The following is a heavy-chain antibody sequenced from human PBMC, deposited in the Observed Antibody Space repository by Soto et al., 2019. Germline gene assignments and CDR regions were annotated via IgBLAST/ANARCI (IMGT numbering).Heavy chain of an antibody. CDR3: LRGSGKYYYAMDV. CDR1: GGVISTSSYY. V-gene: IGHV4-39*01. CDR2: IYYCGNT. J-gene: IGHJ6*02. D-gene: IGHD3-10*01. Sequence: PETRSLRCTVSGGVISTSSYYWYLLRQRQEKGLERIGGIYYCGNTYYNPSLGSRAPFYVDTSKTQFSLKVSSVTAADTAVYYCLRGSGKYYYAMDVWGQRSTVTVS.